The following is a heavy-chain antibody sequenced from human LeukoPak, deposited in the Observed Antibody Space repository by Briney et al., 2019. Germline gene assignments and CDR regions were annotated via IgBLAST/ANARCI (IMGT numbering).Heavy chain of an antibody. D-gene: IGHD3-22*01. Sequence: VASVKVSCKASGYTFTGYYMHWVRQAPGQGLEWMGWINPNSGGTNYAQKFQGRVTMTRDTSISTAYMELSRLRSDDTAVYYCARPKFSGYYYYFDYWGQGTLVTVSS. J-gene: IGHJ4*02. CDR1: GYTFTGYY. V-gene: IGHV1-2*02. CDR3: ARPKFSGYYYYFDY. CDR2: INPNSGGT.